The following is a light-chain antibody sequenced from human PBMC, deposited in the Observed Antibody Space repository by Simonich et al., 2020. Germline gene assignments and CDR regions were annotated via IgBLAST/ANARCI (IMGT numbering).Light chain of an antibody. CDR1: QGIISY. CDR3: QQLNSYPF. V-gene: IGKV1-9*01. J-gene: IGKJ3*01. CDR2: AAS. Sequence: DIQLTQSPSFLSASVGDRVTITCRASQGIISYLAWYQQKPGKAPKLLIYAASTLQSGVPSRFSGSGSGTEFTLTISSLQPEDFATYYCQQLNSYPFFGPGTKVDIK.